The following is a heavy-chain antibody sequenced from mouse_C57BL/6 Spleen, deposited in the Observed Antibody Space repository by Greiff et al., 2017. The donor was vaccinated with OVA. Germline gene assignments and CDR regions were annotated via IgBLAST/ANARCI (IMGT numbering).Heavy chain of an antibody. Sequence: VQLQQSGPGMVKPSQSLSLTCTVTGYSITSGYDWHWIRHFPGNKLEWMGYISYSGSTNYNPSLKSRISITHDTSKNHFFLKLNSVTTEDTATYYCARGGTVVATGAMDYWGQGTSVTVSS. CDR2: ISYSGST. CDR1: GYSITSGYD. CDR3: ARGGTVVATGAMDY. J-gene: IGHJ4*01. V-gene: IGHV3-1*01. D-gene: IGHD1-1*01.